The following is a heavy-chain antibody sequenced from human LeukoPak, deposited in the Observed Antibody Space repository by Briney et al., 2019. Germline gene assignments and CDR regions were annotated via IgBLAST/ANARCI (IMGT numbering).Heavy chain of an antibody. J-gene: IGHJ4*02. CDR2: INHSGST. V-gene: IGHV4-34*01. D-gene: IGHD4-17*01. Sequence: GSLRLSCAGTGFTISNAWMSWVRQAPGKGLEWIGEINHSGSTNYNPSLKSRVTISVDTSKNQFSLKLSSVTAADTAVYYCARGTMTTVTYYFDYWGQGTLVTVSS. CDR1: GFTISNAW. CDR3: ARGTMTTVTYYFDY.